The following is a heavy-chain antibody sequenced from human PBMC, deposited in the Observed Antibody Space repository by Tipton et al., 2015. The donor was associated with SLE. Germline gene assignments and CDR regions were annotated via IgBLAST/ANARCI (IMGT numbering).Heavy chain of an antibody. J-gene: IGHJ3*02. D-gene: IGHD4-23*01. CDR2: ISSSSSYT. CDR1: GFTFSDYY. V-gene: IGHV3-11*06. CDR3: ARDADYGGNPPWYAFDI. Sequence: SLRLSCAASGFTFSDYYMSWIRQAPGKGLEWVSYISSSSSYTNYADSVKGRFTISRDNAKNSLYLQMNSLRAEDTAVYYCARDADYGGNPPWYAFDIWGQGTMVTVSS.